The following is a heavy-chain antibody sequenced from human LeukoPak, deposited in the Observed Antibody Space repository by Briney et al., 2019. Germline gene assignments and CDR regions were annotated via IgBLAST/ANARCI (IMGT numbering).Heavy chain of an antibody. CDR2: ISAYNGNT. CDR1: GYTFTSYG. Sequence: ASVKVSCKASGYTFTSYGISWVRQAPGQGLEWMGWISAYNGNTNYAQKLQGRVTMTTDTSTSTAYMELRSLRSDDTAVYYCAREAVGSGSYPNYNWFDPWGQGILVTVSS. D-gene: IGHD3-10*01. V-gene: IGHV1-18*01. CDR3: AREAVGSGSYPNYNWFDP. J-gene: IGHJ5*02.